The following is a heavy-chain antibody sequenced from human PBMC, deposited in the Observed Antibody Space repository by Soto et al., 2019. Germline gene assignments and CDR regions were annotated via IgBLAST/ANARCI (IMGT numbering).Heavy chain of an antibody. D-gene: IGHD6-19*01. CDR3: ARAVAEYYYYGMDV. CDR2: MNPNSGNT. CDR1: GYTFTSYD. J-gene: IGHJ6*02. V-gene: IGHV1-8*01. Sequence: QVQLVQSGAEVKKPGASVKVSCKASGYTFTSYDINWVRQATGQGLEWMGWMNPNSGNTGYAQKFQGRVTMTRNTSISTAYMELISLRSEDTAVYYCARAVAEYYYYGMDVWGQGTTVTVSS.